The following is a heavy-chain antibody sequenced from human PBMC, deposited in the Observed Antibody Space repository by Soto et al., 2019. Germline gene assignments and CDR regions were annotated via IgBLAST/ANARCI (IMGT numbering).Heavy chain of an antibody. D-gene: IGHD3-22*01. CDR3: AAGYYYDSSGSSPWILDAFDI. CDR1: GFTFTSSA. CDR2: IVVGSGNT. V-gene: IGHV1-58*01. Sequence: AVKVSCKAPGFTFTSSAVQWGRQARGQRLEWIGWIVVGSGNTNYAQKFQERVTITRDMSTRTAYMELSSLRSEDTAVYYCAAGYYYDSSGSSPWILDAFDIWG. J-gene: IGHJ3*02.